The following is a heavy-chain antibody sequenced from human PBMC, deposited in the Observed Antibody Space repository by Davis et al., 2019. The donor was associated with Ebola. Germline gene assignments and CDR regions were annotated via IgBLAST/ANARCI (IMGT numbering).Heavy chain of an antibody. CDR3: GRDSRATTGWNGIDL. D-gene: IGHD1-26*01. Sequence: GESLKISCAASGFTFSTYSMNWVRQAPGKGLEWVSSITSSGSYIYYADSVKGRFTMSRDNAKNSLYLQMSSLRAEDTVVYYCGRDSRATTGWNGIDLWGRGTMVTVSS. CDR1: GFTFSTYS. CDR2: ITSSGSYI. J-gene: IGHJ3*01. V-gene: IGHV3-21*01.